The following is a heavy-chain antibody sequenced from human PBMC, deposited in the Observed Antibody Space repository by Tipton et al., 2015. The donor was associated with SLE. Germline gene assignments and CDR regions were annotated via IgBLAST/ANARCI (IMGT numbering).Heavy chain of an antibody. CDR2: IYTSGST. CDR1: GGSISSGSYY. Sequence: TLSLTCTVSGGSISSGSYYWSWIRQPAGKGLEWIGYIYTSGSTNYNPSLKSRVTISVDTSKNQFSLKLSSVTAADTAVYYCARDPYGNDAFDIWGQGTMVTVSS. V-gene: IGHV4-61*09. J-gene: IGHJ3*02. CDR3: ARDPYGNDAFDI. D-gene: IGHD4-17*01.